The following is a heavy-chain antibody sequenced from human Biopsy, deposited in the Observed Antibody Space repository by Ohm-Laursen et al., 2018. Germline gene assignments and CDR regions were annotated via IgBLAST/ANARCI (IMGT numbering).Heavy chain of an antibody. Sequence: SLRLSCAASGFTFSSYWMNWVRQVPGKGLVWVATINKDGSTLQYVDSVRGRFTISRDNAKNTLHLQMNSLRADDTAIYYCVTEVGGVSSWYNNWGQGTLVTVSS. CDR3: VTEVGGVSSWYNN. V-gene: IGHV3-74*03. J-gene: IGHJ4*02. CDR2: INKDGSTL. CDR1: GFTFSSYW. D-gene: IGHD6-13*01.